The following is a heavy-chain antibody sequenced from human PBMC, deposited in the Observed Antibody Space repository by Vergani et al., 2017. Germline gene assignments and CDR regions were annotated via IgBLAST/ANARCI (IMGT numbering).Heavy chain of an antibody. Sequence: QLQLQQSGPGLAKPSETLSLTCTVSGYSISTSNYYWGWIRQPPGKGLEWIGNIYYTGSTYYNPSLKSRVTISVDTSKDHFSLQLSSVTATDTAVYYCARFPNIVGENWFDSWGQGTLVTVSS. CDR3: ARFPNIVGENWFDS. J-gene: IGHJ5*01. CDR1: GYSISTSNYY. V-gene: IGHV4-39*02. D-gene: IGHD2/OR15-2a*01. CDR2: IYYTGST.